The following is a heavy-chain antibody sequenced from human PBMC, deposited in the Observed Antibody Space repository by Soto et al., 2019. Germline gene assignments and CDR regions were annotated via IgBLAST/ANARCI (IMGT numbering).Heavy chain of an antibody. Sequence: AAVQVSCKASVYTFTGYCIDWVREGPGQGLEWRGTNNPNSGDTNDAQKFHGRVTKARDKSISTAYMELSRLRSDDSAGNSGARVEDNQAIDYWGQGTMVTVSS. CDR2: NNPNSGDT. V-gene: IGHV1-2*02. CDR1: VYTFTGYC. CDR3: ARVEDNQAIDY. D-gene: IGHD1-1*01. J-gene: IGHJ4*02.